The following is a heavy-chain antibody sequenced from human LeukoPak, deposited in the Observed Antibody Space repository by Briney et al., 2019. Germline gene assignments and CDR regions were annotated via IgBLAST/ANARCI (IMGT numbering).Heavy chain of an antibody. CDR2: ISISRSYI. Sequence: GGSLRLSGAGSGFTFSSYSMNWVRPAPGKGLEWVSSISISRSYIYYADSVKGRFTISRDNAKNSLYLQMNSLRGEDTAVYCCAKDGTEWELFDYWGQGTLVTVSS. CDR1: GFTFSSYS. V-gene: IGHV3-21*01. J-gene: IGHJ4*02. CDR3: AKDGTEWELFDY. D-gene: IGHD1-26*01.